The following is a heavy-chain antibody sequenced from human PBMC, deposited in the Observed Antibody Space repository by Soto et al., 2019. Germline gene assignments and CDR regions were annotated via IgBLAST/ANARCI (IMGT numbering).Heavy chain of an antibody. Sequence: QVQLQESGPGLVKPSETLSLTCTVSGGSISSYYWSWIRQPPGKGLEWIGYIYYSGSTNYNPSLKSRVTISGDTSKNQFSLKLSSVTAADTAVYYCARAGDDYYYGSGTTIFDYWGQGTLVTVSS. CDR3: ARAGDDYYYGSGTTIFDY. J-gene: IGHJ4*02. CDR1: GGSISSYY. V-gene: IGHV4-59*01. CDR2: IYYSGST. D-gene: IGHD3-10*01.